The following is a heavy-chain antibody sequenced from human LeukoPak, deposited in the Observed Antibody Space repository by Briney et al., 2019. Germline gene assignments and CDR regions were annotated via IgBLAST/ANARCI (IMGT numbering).Heavy chain of an antibody. CDR2: ISGSGGST. CDR1: GFTFSSYA. J-gene: IGHJ6*02. Sequence: GGSLRLSCAASGFTFSSYAMSWVRQAPGKGLEWVSAISGSGGSTYYADSVKGRFTISRDNSKNTLYLQMNSLRAEDTAVYYCAKDTRRAAAADDYYYGMDVWGQGTTDTVSS. D-gene: IGHD6-13*01. V-gene: IGHV3-23*01. CDR3: AKDTRRAAAADDYYYGMDV.